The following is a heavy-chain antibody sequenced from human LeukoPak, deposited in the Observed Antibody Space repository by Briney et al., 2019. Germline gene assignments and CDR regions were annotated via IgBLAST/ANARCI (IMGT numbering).Heavy chain of an antibody. CDR1: GFTFRSYA. V-gene: IGHV3-23*01. CDR2: ISTSGDTT. CDR3: ARQQGYCSDGTCYFDF. D-gene: IGHD2-15*01. Sequence: GGSLRLSGTASGFTFRSYAMSWVRQAPGKGLEWVSAISTSGDTTYSADSVEGRFTFSRDNSKNTLNLLMNSLRVEDTAVYYCARQQGYCSDGTCYFDFWGQGTLVAVSS. J-gene: IGHJ4*02.